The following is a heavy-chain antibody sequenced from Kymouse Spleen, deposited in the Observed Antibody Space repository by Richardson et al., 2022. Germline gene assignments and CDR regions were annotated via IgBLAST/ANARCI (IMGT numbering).Heavy chain of an antibody. CDR2: IGTAGDT. Sequence: EVQLVESGGGLVQPGGSLRLSCAASGFTFSSYDMHWVRQATGKGLEWVSAIGTAGDTYYPGSVKGRFTISRENAKNSLYLQMNSLRAGDTAVYYCARGITGTTNGMDVWGQGTTVTVSS. CDR1: GFTFSSYD. CDR3: ARGITGTTNGMDV. J-gene: IGHJ6*02. V-gene: IGHV3-13*01. D-gene: IGHD1-7*01.